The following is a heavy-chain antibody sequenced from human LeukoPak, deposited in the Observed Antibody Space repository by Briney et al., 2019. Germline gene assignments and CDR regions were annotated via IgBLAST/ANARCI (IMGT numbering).Heavy chain of an antibody. V-gene: IGHV4-59*02. D-gene: IGHD3-22*01. CDR3: ARAVRRHWLLVVDYFDY. Sequence: PPETPSLTSIDPGGSVSRNYWSWIRHPLRKGLERSGYIYYSGSTNYNPSPKSRVNISVATPKNQSPLKLSCVTAAATTVHYCARAVRRHWLLVVDYFDYCGQGALVTVSS. CDR1: GGSVSRNY. CDR2: IYYSGST. J-gene: IGHJ4*02.